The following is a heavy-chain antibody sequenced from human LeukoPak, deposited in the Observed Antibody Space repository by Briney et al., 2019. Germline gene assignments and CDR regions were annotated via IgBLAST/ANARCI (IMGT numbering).Heavy chain of an antibody. D-gene: IGHD3-3*01. CDR1: GFTFSGYA. V-gene: IGHV3-64D*09. CDR2: ISSDGGTT. J-gene: IGHJ4*02. Sequence: GGSLRLSCSASGFTFSGYAMHWVRQAPGKGLEYGSGISSDGGTTYYEDSVKGRFTISRDRSKNTLYLQMSSLRAEDTAVYYCVKGGVVTSRPLDYWGQGTLVIVSS. CDR3: VKGGVVTSRPLDY.